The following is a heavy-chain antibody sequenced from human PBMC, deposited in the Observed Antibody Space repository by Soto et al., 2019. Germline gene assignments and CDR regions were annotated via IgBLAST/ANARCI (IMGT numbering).Heavy chain of an antibody. J-gene: IGHJ4*02. CDR3: ARQMGDYDILTGYSISPSYYFDY. Sequence: SETLSLTCTVSGGSISSYYWSWIRQPPGKGLEWIGYIYYSGSTNYNPSLKSRVTIPVDTSKNQLSLKLSSVTAADTAVYYCARQMGDYDILTGYSISPSYYFDYWGQGTLVTVSS. D-gene: IGHD3-9*01. V-gene: IGHV4-59*08. CDR1: GGSISSYY. CDR2: IYYSGST.